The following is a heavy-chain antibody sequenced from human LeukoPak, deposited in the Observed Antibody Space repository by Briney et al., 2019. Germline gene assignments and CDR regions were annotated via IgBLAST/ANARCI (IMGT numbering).Heavy chain of an antibody. J-gene: IGHJ6*02. D-gene: IGHD5-12*01. CDR3: ARDAWGVATIRYYYYGMDV. CDR1: GFTFSDYY. V-gene: IGHV3-11*01. Sequence: GGSLRLSCAASGFTFSDYYMSWIRQAPGKGLEWVSYISSSGSTIYYADSVKGRFTISRDSAKNSLYLQMNSLRAEDTAVYYCARDAWGVATIRYYYYGMDVWGQGTTVTVSS. CDR2: ISSSGSTI.